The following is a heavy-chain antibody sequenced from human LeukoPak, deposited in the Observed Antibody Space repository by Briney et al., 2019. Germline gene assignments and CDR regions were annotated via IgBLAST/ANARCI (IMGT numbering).Heavy chain of an antibody. CDR1: GGTFSSYA. V-gene: IGHV1-69*04. D-gene: IGHD3-22*01. CDR3: ARDPTMTEIWFDP. CDR2: IIPILGIA. J-gene: IGHJ5*02. Sequence: GASVKVSCKASGGTFSSYAISWVRQAPGQGLGWMGRIIPILGIANYAQKFQGRVTITADKSTSTAYMELSSLRSEDTAVYYCARDPTMTEIWFDPWGQGTLVTVSS.